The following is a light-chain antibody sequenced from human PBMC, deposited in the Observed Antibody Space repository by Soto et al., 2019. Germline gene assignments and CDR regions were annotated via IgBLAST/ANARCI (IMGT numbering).Light chain of an antibody. CDR1: QSVSSY. J-gene: IGKJ4*01. V-gene: IGKV3-11*02. CDR2: DAS. CDR3: QDRSNWLFT. Sequence: EIVLKQSPATLSLSPGERATLSCRASQSVSSYLAWYQQKPGQAPRRLIYDASNKATGIPARLSGSGSGRDLTLTISTLETEDFAVYYCQDRSNWLFTFGGGTKVSIK.